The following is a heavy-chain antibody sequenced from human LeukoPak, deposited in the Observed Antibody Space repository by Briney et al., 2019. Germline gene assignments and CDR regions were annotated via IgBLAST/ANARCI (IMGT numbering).Heavy chain of an antibody. CDR2: INHSGST. V-gene: IGHV4-34*01. D-gene: IGHD5-18*01. J-gene: IGHJ4*02. CDR1: GGSFSGYY. CDR3: AGGHTAMAPGVIFDY. Sequence: SETLSLTCAVYGGSFSGYYWSWIRQPPGKGLEWIGEINHSGSTNYNPSLKSRVTMSVDTSKNQFSLKLSSVTAADTAVYYCAGGHTAMAPGVIFDYWGQGTLVTVSS.